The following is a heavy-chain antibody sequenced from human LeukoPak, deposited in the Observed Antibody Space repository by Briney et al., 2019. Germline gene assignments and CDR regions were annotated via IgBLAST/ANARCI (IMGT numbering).Heavy chain of an antibody. CDR3: AKEANFWSGYFDY. J-gene: IGHJ4*02. D-gene: IGHD3-3*01. V-gene: IGHV3-23*01. CDR2: VSGSGGTT. Sequence: GGSLRLSCVASGFSVSTYAMSWVRQAPGKGLEWVSGVSGSGGTTYYADSVKGRFTISRDNSKNTLYMQMNSLRAEDTAVYYCAKEANFWSGYFDYWGQGTLVTVSS. CDR1: GFSVSTYA.